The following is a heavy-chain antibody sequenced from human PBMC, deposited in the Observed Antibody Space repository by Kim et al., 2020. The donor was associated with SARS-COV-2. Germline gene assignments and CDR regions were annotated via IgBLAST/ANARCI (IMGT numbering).Heavy chain of an antibody. J-gene: IGHJ5*02. D-gene: IGHD2-15*01. V-gene: IGHV1-3*01. Sequence: NFQGRVTITREHSASTAYMELSSLRSEDTAVYYCAKEDCSGGSCYDDWFDPWGQGTLVTVSS. CDR3: AKEDCSGGSCYDDWFDP.